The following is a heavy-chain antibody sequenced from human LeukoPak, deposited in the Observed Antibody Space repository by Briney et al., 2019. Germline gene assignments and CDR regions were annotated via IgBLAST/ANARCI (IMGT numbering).Heavy chain of an antibody. CDR2: ISSSSSTI. V-gene: IGHV3-48*04. J-gene: IGHJ5*02. D-gene: IGHD3-9*01. CDR3: ARGSRFLYYDILTGENWFDP. Sequence: GGSLRLSCAASGFTFSSYSMNWVRQAPGKGLEWVPYISSSSSTIYYADSVKGRFTISRDNAKNSLYLQMNSLRAEDTAVYYCARGSRFLYYDILTGENWFDPWGQGTLVTVSS. CDR1: GFTFSSYS.